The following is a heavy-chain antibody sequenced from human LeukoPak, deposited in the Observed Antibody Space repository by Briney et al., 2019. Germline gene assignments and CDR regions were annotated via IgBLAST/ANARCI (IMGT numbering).Heavy chain of an antibody. CDR1: GFNFSSYS. V-gene: IGHV3-21*01. Sequence: PGGSLRLSCAGSGFNFSSYSMSWVRQAPWKGLEFVSSISSSSSFIYYADSVKGRFTISRDNAKKSLSVQMNSLRADDTAVYYCARGYSSSWYLDWGQGTLVTVSS. CDR2: ISSSSSFI. J-gene: IGHJ4*02. CDR3: ARGYSSSWYLD. D-gene: IGHD6-13*01.